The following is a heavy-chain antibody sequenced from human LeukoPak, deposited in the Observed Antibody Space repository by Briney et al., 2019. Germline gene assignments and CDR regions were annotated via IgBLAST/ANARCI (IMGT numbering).Heavy chain of an antibody. J-gene: IGHJ4*02. CDR3: ARGRPHGNDY. V-gene: IGHV3-74*01. CDR1: GFTFSSYW. D-gene: IGHD4-23*01. CDR2: IASDGSNT. Sequence: GGSLRLSCAAPGFTFSSYWMNWVRQAPGKGLVWVSRIASDGSNTTYADSVKGRFSISRDNAKNTLYLQMNSLRVEDTAVYYCARGRPHGNDYWGQGTLVTVSS.